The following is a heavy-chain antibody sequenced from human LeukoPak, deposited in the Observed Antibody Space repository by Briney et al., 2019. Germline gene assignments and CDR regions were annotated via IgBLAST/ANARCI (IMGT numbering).Heavy chain of an antibody. V-gene: IGHV3-43*02. D-gene: IGHD3-22*01. CDR1: GFTFDDYA. Sequence: TGGSLRLSCAASGFTFDDYAMHWVSHAPGKGLEWVSLLSGDGSRTYYADSVKGRFTVSRDNSKNSLYLQMNSLRSEDTALYYCAKDNLPFDSSGYKLDYWGRGTLVTVSS. CDR3: AKDNLPFDSSGYKLDY. J-gene: IGHJ4*02. CDR2: LSGDGSRT.